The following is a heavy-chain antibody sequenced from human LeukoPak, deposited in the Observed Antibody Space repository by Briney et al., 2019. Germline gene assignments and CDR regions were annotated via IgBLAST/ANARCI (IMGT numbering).Heavy chain of an antibody. CDR3: AREGAYYDSSGYYYDY. D-gene: IGHD3-22*01. J-gene: IGHJ4*02. CDR2: INPNSGGT. CDR1: GYTFTGYY. Sequence: ASVKVSCKASGYTFTGYYMHWVRRAPGQGLEWMGWINPNSGGTNYAQKFQGRVTMTRDTSISTAYMELSRLRSDDTAVYYCAREGAYYDSSGYYYDYWGQGTLVTVSS. V-gene: IGHV1-2*02.